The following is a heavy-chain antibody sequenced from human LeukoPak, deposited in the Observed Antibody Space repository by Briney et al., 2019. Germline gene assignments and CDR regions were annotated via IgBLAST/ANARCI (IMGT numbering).Heavy chain of an antibody. CDR1: GLTFSSYA. V-gene: IGHV3-23*01. Sequence: GRSLRLSCTASGLTFSSYAMSWVRQAPGEGLECVSAISGSGDSTYYADSVKGRFTISRDNSKNTLYLQVNSLRAEDTAVYYCANSGYTTGIDYYYYGMDVWGQGTTVTVSS. J-gene: IGHJ6*02. D-gene: IGHD6-19*01. CDR2: ISGSGDST. CDR3: ANSGYTTGIDYYYYGMDV.